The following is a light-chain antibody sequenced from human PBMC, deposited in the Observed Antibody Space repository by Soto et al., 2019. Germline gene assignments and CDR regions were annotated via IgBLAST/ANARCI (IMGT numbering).Light chain of an antibody. V-gene: IGLV2-11*01. J-gene: IGLJ1*01. CDR1: SSDVGSYNY. CDR2: DVS. Sequence: SALTQPRSVSGSPGQSVTISCTGTSSDVGSYNYVSWYQHHPGKAPKLIIFDVSDRPSGVPDRFSGSKSGNTASLTISGLQTEDEADYYCYSYAGRSYVFGTGTKLTVL. CDR3: YSYAGRSYV.